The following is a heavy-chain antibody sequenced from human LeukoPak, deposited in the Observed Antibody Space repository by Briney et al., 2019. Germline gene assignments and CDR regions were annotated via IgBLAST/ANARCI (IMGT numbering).Heavy chain of an antibody. V-gene: IGHV3-48*03. J-gene: IGHJ4*02. D-gene: IGHD2/OR15-2a*01. CDR2: ISSSGSTI. CDR1: GFTFSSYE. CDR3: ARDLSKVSLDF. Sequence: QSGGSLRLSCAASGFTFSSYEMNWVRQATGKGLEWVSYISSSGSTIYYADSVKGRFTISRDNAKNSLYLQMNSLRAEDTAVYYCARDLSKVSLDFRGQGTLVTISP.